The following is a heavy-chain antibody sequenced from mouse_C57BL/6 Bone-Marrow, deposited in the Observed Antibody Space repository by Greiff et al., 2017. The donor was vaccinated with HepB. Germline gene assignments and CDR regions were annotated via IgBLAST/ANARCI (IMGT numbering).Heavy chain of an antibody. Sequence: EVQLVESGGGLVQPKGSLKLSCAASGFSFNTYAMNWVRQAPGKGLEWVARIRSKSNNYATYYADSVKDSFTISRDASESMLYLQMNNLKTEAAAMYYGVRHTHLLRGCAYGGQGTLVTVSA. CDR2: IRSKSNNYAT. CDR1: GFSFNTYA. V-gene: IGHV10-1*01. D-gene: IGHD2-10*01. CDR3: VRHTHLLRGCAY. J-gene: IGHJ3*01.